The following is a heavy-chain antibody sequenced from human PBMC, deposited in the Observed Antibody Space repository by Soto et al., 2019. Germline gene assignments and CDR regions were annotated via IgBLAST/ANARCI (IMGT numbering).Heavy chain of an antibody. CDR1: GGSISSGGYS. CDR2: IYHSGST. Sequence: SETLSLTCAVSGGSISSGGYSWSWIRQPPGKGLEWIGYIYHSGSTYYNPSLKSRVTISVDRSKNQFSLKLSSVTAADTAVYYCARASGYSYGLLDYWGQGTLLTVSS. J-gene: IGHJ4*02. D-gene: IGHD5-18*01. CDR3: ARASGYSYGLLDY. V-gene: IGHV4-30-2*01.